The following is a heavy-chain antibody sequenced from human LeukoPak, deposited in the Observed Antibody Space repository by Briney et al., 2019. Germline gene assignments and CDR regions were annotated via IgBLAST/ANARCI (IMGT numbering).Heavy chain of an antibody. CDR2: IHYSGST. CDR3: ASTMIVVNPSGEGDDAFDI. Sequence: SDTLSLTCAVSGYSISSTNRWGWIRQPPGKGLEWIGYIHYSGSTYYNPSLKSRVTMSVDTSKNQFSLKLSSVTAADTAVYYCASTMIVVNPSGEGDDAFDIWGQGTMVTVSS. D-gene: IGHD3-22*01. CDR1: GYSISSTNR. J-gene: IGHJ3*02. V-gene: IGHV4-28*01.